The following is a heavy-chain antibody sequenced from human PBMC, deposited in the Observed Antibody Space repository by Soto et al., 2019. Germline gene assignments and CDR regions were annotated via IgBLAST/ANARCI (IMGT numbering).Heavy chain of an antibody. V-gene: IGHV3-33*01. CDR1: GFNFSSYV. CDR3: ARDGQWLPRDGLRSSYYFDY. J-gene: IGHJ4*02. Sequence: QVQLVASGGGVVQPGRSLRLSCAASGFNFSSYVMHWVRQAPGKGLEWVAVIWYDGGNKYYADSVKGRFTISRDNSKNTLYLQMNSLRAEDTAVYYCARDGQWLPRDGLRSSYYFDYWGQGTLVTVS. D-gene: IGHD6-19*01. CDR2: IWYDGGNK.